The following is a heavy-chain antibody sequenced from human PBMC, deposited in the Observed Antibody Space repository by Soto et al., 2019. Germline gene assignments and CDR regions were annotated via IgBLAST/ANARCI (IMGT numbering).Heavy chain of an antibody. CDR1: GYTFTSYG. Sequence: ASVKVSCKASGYTFTSYGISWVRRAPGQGLEWMGRISAYNGNTNYAQKLQGRVTMTTDTSTSTAYMELRSLRSDDTAVYYCARETIFGVVMDAFVSWGQGTMVTVSS. J-gene: IGHJ3*02. D-gene: IGHD3-3*01. CDR3: ARETIFGVVMDAFVS. V-gene: IGHV1-18*01. CDR2: ISAYNGNT.